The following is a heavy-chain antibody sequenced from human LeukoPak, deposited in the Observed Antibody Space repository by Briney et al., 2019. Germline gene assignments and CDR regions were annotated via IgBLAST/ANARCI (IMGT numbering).Heavy chain of an antibody. CDR1: GGSFSGYY. D-gene: IGHD4-17*01. V-gene: IGHV4-34*01. Sequence: SETLSLTCAVYGGSFSGYYWSWIRQPPGKGLEWIGEINHSGSTNYNPSLKSRVTISVDTSKNQFSLKLSSVTAADTAVYYCARGPYGFDYWGQGTLVTVSS. CDR3: ARGPYGFDY. CDR2: INHSGST. J-gene: IGHJ4*02.